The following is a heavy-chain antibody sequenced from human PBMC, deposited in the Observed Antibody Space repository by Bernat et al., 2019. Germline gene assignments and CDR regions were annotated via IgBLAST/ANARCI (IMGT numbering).Heavy chain of an antibody. CDR3: AKDSWQWLVPPWTFDY. J-gene: IGHJ4*02. D-gene: IGHD6-19*01. CDR1: GFTFSSYG. Sequence: QVQLVESGGGVVQPGGSLRLSCAASGFTFSSYGMHWVRQAPGKGLEWVGFIRYDGSNKYYADSVKGRFTISRDKSKNTLYLQMNSMRAEDTAVYYCAKDSWQWLVPPWTFDYWGQGTLVTVSS. CDR2: IRYDGSNK. V-gene: IGHV3-30*02.